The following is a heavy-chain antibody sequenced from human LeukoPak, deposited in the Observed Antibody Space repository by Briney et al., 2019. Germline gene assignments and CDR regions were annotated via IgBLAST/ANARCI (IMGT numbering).Heavy chain of an antibody. CDR2: IDSAGARI. J-gene: IGHJ4*02. CDR3: VAGRENRSGGDF. D-gene: IGHD1-14*01. CDR1: GFGFSGYW. V-gene: IGHV3-74*01. Sequence: PGGSLRLSCAGSGFGFSGYWIHWVRQVPGKGLAWVSRIDSAGARIQYAGSVKGRFTISRDNAKNTVYLQLNSLRSEDTAVYYCVAGRENRSGGDFWGQETRHSVSS.